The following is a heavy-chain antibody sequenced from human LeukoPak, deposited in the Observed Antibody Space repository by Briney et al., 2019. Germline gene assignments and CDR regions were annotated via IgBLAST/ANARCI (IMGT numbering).Heavy chain of an antibody. V-gene: IGHV4-34*01. CDR2: INHSGST. CDR1: GGSFSGYY. D-gene: IGHD3-22*01. J-gene: IGHJ5*02. Sequence: SETLSLTCAVYGGSFSGYYWSWIRQPPGKGLEWIGEINHSGSTNYNPSLKSRVTISVDTSKNQFSLKLSSVTAADTAVYYCARDAYYYDSSGYLPGENWFDPWGQGTLVTVSS. CDR3: ARDAYYYDSSGYLPGENWFDP.